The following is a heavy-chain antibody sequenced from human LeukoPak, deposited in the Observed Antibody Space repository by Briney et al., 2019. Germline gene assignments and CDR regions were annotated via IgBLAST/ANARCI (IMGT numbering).Heavy chain of an antibody. CDR3: ARAICSGGSCYLYDY. CDR1: GFTFSSYA. CDR2: ISYDGSNK. D-gene: IGHD2-15*01. V-gene: IGHV3-30-3*01. J-gene: IGHJ4*02. Sequence: GGSLRLSCAASGFTFSSYAMHWVRQAPGKGLEWVAVISYDGSNKYYADSAKGRFTISRDNSKNTLYLQMNSLRAEDTAVYYCARAICSGGSCYLYDYWGQGTLVTVSS.